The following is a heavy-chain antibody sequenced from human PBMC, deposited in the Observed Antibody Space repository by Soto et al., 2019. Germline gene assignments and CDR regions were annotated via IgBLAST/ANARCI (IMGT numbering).Heavy chain of an antibody. Sequence: QVQLQQWGAGLLKPSETLSLTCAVYGGSFSTDYWSWIRQPPGKGLEWIGEINPSGGTNYNPSLKSRVPTSVATSKNQFSLKLSSVTAAGTAVYYCARVLAARASRDFDYWGQGTLVTVSS. V-gene: IGHV4-34*01. CDR1: GGSFSTDY. J-gene: IGHJ4*02. CDR3: ARVLAARASRDFDY. D-gene: IGHD6-6*01. CDR2: INPSGGT.